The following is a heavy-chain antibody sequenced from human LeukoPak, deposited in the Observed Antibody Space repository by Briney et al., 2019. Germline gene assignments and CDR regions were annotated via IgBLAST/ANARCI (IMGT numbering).Heavy chain of an antibody. Sequence: GGSLRLSCAASGFTFGNYWMHWVRQAPGKGLVWVSRINSDGSSTSYADSVKGRFTISRDNAKNTLYLQMNSLRAEDTAVYYCAREWAYGDYFDYWGQGTLVTVSS. J-gene: IGHJ4*02. CDR1: GFTFGNYW. CDR3: AREWAYGDYFDY. V-gene: IGHV3-74*01. CDR2: INSDGSST. D-gene: IGHD4-17*01.